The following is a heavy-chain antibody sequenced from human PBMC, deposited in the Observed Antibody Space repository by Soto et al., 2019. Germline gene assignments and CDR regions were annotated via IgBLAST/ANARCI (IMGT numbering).Heavy chain of an antibody. CDR2: ISYDGSNK. J-gene: IGHJ4*02. Sequence: QVQLVESGGGVVQPGRSLRLSCAASGFTFSSYAMHWVRQAPGKGLEWVAVISYDGSNKYYADSVKGRFTISRDNSKNTLDLQMNSLRAEDTAVYYGARGRGGSGYYLIVDYWGQGTLVTVSS. V-gene: IGHV3-30-3*01. D-gene: IGHD3-3*01. CDR1: GFTFSSYA. CDR3: ARGRGGSGYYLIVDY.